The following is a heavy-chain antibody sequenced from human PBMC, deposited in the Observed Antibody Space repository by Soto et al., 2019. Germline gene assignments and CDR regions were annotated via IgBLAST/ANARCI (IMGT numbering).Heavy chain of an antibody. CDR3: SRVASNVETYMIYLEY. V-gene: IGHV3-49*03. D-gene: IGHD3-16*01. J-gene: IGHJ4*02. CDR2: IRSKAYSRTT. CDR1: VFTFGGYA. Sequence: GGSLRLSCATSVFTFGGYAMSCFRDSPGKWLEWVGFIRSKAYSRTTEYAASVKGRFTISRDDSESIAYLQIDSLKTDDTGVYYCSRVASNVETYMIYLEYLGQGTQGTVSS.